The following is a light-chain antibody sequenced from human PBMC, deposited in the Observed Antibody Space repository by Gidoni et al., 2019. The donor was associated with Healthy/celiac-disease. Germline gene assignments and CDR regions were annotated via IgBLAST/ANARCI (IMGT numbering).Light chain of an antibody. CDR2: WAS. Sequence: DIVMTQSPDSLAVSLGERATINCKSSQSVLYSSNNKNYLAWYQQKPGHPPKLLINWASTRESGVPDRFSGSGSGTDFTRTISSLLAEDVAVYYCQQYYSIPLTFGGXTKVEIK. J-gene: IGKJ4*01. V-gene: IGKV4-1*01. CDR1: QSVLYSSNNKNY. CDR3: QQYYSIPLT.